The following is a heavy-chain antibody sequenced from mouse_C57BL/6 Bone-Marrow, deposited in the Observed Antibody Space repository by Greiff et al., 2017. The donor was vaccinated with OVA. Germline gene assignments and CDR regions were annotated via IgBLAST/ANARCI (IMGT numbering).Heavy chain of an antibody. CDR3: TTLYFYFDY. D-gene: IGHD1-1*01. V-gene: IGHV14-4*01. CDR1: GFNIKDDY. CDR2: IDPENGDT. J-gene: IGHJ2*01. Sequence: VQLQQSGAELVRPGASVKLSCTASGFNIKDDYMHWVKQRPEQGLEWIGWIDPENGDTEYASKFQGKATITADTSSNTAYLQLSSLTSEDTSVYYCTTLYFYFDYWGQGTTLTVSS.